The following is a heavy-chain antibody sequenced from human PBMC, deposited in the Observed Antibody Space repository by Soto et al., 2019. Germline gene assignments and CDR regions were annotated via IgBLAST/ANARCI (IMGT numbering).Heavy chain of an antibody. Sequence: QVQLQEPGPRLVSPSETLSLTCTVSGASVTSGDFYWSWIRQPPGKGLERIGYIYYNETAYYTPSLKSRTANSVDTSKTHFPHTLTSVTAAHTAIYYCGALLAGGGGQGSLVTVSS. V-gene: IGHV4-30-4*01. D-gene: IGHD3-10*01. J-gene: IGHJ4*02. CDR2: IYYNETA. CDR3: GALLAGG. CDR1: GASVTSGDFY.